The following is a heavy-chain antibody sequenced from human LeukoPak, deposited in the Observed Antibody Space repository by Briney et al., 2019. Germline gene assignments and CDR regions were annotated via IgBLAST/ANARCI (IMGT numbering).Heavy chain of an antibody. Sequence: SDTLSLTCAVSGYSFSSSNWWGWIRQPPGKGLEWIGYIYYSGNTYYNPSLKSRVTMSVDTSKNQFSVKVRSVTAVDTAVYYCARGTHAGDYDLWGRGALVTVSS. CDR3: ARGTHAGDYDL. CDR2: IYYSGNT. J-gene: IGHJ2*01. D-gene: IGHD2-2*01. V-gene: IGHV4-28*03. CDR1: GYSFSSSNW.